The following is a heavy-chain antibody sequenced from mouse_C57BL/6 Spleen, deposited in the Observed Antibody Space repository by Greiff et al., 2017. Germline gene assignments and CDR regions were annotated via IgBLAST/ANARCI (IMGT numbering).Heavy chain of an antibody. CDR1: GYTFTDYE. CDR3: TRNWERCFDD. D-gene: IGHD4-1*01. V-gene: IGHV1-15*01. Sequence: VQRVESGAELVRPGASVTLSCKASGYTFTDYEMHWVQQTPVHGLAWIGAIDPETGGTADNQKFKGKAILTADKSSSTAYMERRSLTSEDASVYYRTRNWERCFDDWGQGTTLTVSS. CDR2: IDPETGGT. J-gene: IGHJ2*01.